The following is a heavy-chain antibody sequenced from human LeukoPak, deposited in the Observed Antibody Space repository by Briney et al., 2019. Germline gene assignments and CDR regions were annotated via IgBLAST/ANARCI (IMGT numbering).Heavy chain of an antibody. CDR2: ISSSSYI. J-gene: IGHJ4*02. CDR1: GFTFSSYS. V-gene: IGHV3-21*04. D-gene: IGHD3-10*01. CDR3: ARAGPRLFDY. Sequence: GGTLRLSCAASGFTFSSYSMNWVRQAPGKGLEWVSSISSSSYIYYADSVKGRFTISRDNAMNLLYPQMNSLRAEDTAVYYCARAGPRLFDYWGQGTLVTVSS.